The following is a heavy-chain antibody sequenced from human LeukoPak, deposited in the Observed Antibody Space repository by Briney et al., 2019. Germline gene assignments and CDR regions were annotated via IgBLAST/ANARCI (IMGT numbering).Heavy chain of an antibody. CDR3: ARDRGGLSQAYYYGMDV. D-gene: IGHD3-10*01. V-gene: IGHV4-59*02. Sequence: SETLSLTCTVSGGSVTSFYWSWIRQPPGKGLEWIGYIYYSGSTNYNPSLKSRVTISVDTSKNQFSLKLSSVIAADTAVYYCARDRGGLSQAYYYGMDVWGQGTTVTVSS. CDR1: GGSVTSFY. CDR2: IYYSGST. J-gene: IGHJ6*02.